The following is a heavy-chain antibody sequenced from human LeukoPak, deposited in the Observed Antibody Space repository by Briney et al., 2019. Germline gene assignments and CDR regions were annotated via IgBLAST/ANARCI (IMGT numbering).Heavy chain of an antibody. CDR3: ARDTAVAGPRGFDY. D-gene: IGHD6-19*01. Sequence: GASAKVSCKASGYTFTSYAMNWVRQAPGQGLEWMGWINTNTGNPTYAQGFTGRFVFSLDTSVSTAYLQISSLKAEDTAVYYCARDTAVAGPRGFDYWGQGTLVTVSS. CDR1: GYTFTSYA. CDR2: INTNTGNP. J-gene: IGHJ4*02. V-gene: IGHV7-4-1*02.